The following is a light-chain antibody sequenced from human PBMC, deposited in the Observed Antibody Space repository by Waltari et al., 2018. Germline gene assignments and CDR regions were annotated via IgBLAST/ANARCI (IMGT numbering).Light chain of an antibody. Sequence: QSVLTQPPSASGTPGQRVTISCSGSSSNIESNYVYWYQQFPGTAPKVLMFKNNQRPSGVSDRFSASKSGASAPLAISGLRSDDEADYYCGTWDDSRSRPVFGGGTKLTVL. V-gene: IGLV1-47*01. CDR1: SSNIESNY. CDR3: GTWDDSRSRPV. CDR2: KNN. J-gene: IGLJ3*02.